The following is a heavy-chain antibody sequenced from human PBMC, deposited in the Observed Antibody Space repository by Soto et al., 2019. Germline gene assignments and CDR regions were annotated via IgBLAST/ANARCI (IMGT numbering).Heavy chain of an antibody. V-gene: IGHV3-23*01. CDR1: GFTFSSNA. Sequence: EVQLLESGGGLARPGGSLRLSCAASGFTFSSNAMTCVRQAPGKGLEWVSGISTDSGRTYYAASVKGRFSISRDNSKNTMSLELNSLGAEDTAIYYCAKTGGYMYDAFDIWGQGTRVTVSS. CDR3: AKTGGYMYDAFDI. CDR2: ISTDSGRT. D-gene: IGHD5-12*01. J-gene: IGHJ3*02.